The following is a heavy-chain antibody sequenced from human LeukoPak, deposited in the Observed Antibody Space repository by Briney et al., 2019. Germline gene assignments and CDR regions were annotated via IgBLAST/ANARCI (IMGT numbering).Heavy chain of an antibody. J-gene: IGHJ6*03. CDR2: INPNSGGT. D-gene: IGHD3-3*01. Sequence: APVKVSCKASGYTFTGYYMHWVRQAPGQGLEWMGWINPNSGGTNCAQKFQGRVTMTRDTSISTAYMELSRLRSDDTAVYYCARGEIRFYYIDVWGKGTTVTVSS. CDR3: ARGEIRFYYIDV. CDR1: GYTFTGYY. V-gene: IGHV1-2*02.